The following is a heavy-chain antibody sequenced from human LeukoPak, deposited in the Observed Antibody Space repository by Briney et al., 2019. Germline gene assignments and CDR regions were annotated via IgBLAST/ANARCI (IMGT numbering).Heavy chain of an antibody. CDR3: ARDYGGSSPFDY. CDR2: INPEGTTT. J-gene: IGHJ4*02. D-gene: IGHD4-23*01. V-gene: IGHV3-74*01. CDR1: TFTFSNYG. Sequence: GSLRLSCAASTFTFSNYGMSWVRQAPGKGPMWVSRINPEGTTTSYADSVTGRFTISRDNAKNSLYLQMNSLRAEDTAVYYCARDYGGSSPFDYWGQGTLVTISS.